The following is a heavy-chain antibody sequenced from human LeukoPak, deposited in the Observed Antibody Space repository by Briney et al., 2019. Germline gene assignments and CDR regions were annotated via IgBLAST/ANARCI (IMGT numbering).Heavy chain of an antibody. Sequence: SETLSLTCTVSGGSISSSSYYWGWIRQPPGKGLEWIGSIYYSGSTYYNPSLKSRVTISVDTSKNQFSLKLSSVTAADTAVYYCARDRRNYYGSGSYVFWFDPWGQGTLVTVSS. CDR2: IYYSGST. V-gene: IGHV4-39*07. D-gene: IGHD3-10*01. J-gene: IGHJ5*02. CDR3: ARDRRNYYGSGSYVFWFDP. CDR1: GGSISSSSYY.